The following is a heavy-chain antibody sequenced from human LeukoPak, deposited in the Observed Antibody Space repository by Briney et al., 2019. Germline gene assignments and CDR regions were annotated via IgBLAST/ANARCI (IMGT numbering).Heavy chain of an antibody. V-gene: IGHV1-2*02. D-gene: IGHD3-22*01. CDR2: INPKSGGT. CDR1: GYTFTGYF. CDR3: ARGDYYDSSVYYYD. J-gene: IGHJ1*01. Sequence: GASVKVSCKASGYTFTGYFIHWVRQAPGQGLEWMGWINPKSGGTNYAQKFQGRVTMTRDTSISTAYMELSRLRSDDTAVYFCARGDYYDSSVYYYDWGQGTLVTVSS.